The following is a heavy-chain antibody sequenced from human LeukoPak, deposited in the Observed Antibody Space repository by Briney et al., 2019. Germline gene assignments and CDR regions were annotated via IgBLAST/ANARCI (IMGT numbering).Heavy chain of an antibody. V-gene: IGHV1-69*13. CDR2: IIPIFGTA. D-gene: IGHD2-21*02. Sequence: SVKVSCKASGGTFISYAISWVRQAPGQGLEWMGGIIPIFGTANYAQKFQGRVTITADESTSTAYMELSSLRSEDTAVYYCARSSGDDHPHFDYWGQGTLVTVSS. CDR3: ARSSGDDHPHFDY. CDR1: GGTFISYA. J-gene: IGHJ4*02.